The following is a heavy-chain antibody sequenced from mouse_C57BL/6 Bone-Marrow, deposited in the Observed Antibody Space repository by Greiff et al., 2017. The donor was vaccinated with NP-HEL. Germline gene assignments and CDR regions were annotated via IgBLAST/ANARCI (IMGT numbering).Heavy chain of an antibody. V-gene: IGHV5-16*01. D-gene: IGHD1-1*01. CDR1: GFTFSDYY. Sequence: EVKLMESEGGLVQPGSSMKLSCTASGFTFSDYYMAWVRQVPEKGLEWVANINYDGSSTYYLDSLKSRFIISRDNAKNILYLQMSSLKSEDTATYYCARTFITTVVDWYFDVWGTGTTVTVSS. CDR2: INYDGSST. CDR3: ARTFITTVVDWYFDV. J-gene: IGHJ1*03.